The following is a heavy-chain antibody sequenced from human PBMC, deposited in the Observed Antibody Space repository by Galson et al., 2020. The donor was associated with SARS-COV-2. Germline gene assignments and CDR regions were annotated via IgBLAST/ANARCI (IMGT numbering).Heavy chain of an antibody. D-gene: IGHD3-10*01. J-gene: IGHJ4*02. CDR2: MNPNSGNT. V-gene: IGHV1-8*01. CDR3: ASGPLPIPYYYGSGSYPPLY. CDR1: GYTFTSYD. Sequence: ASVKVSCKASGYTFTSYDINWVRQATGQGLEWMGWMNPNSGNTGYAQKFQGRVTMTRNTSISTAYMELSSLRSEDTAVYYCASGPLPIPYYYGSGSYPPLYWGQGTLVTVSS.